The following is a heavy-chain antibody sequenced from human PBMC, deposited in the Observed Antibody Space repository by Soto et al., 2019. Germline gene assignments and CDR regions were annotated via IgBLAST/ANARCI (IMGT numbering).Heavy chain of an antibody. Sequence: EVQLVESGGGLVQPGGSLRLSCAASGFTFTNYWMHWVRQAPGKGLVWVSRINSDGTRTTYADSVRGRFTISRDNAKNTLYLQMNSLRAEDTAVYYRATVATGSWDWFDPWGQGTLVTVSS. J-gene: IGHJ5*02. CDR2: INSDGTRT. CDR3: ATVATGSWDWFDP. V-gene: IGHV3-74*01. D-gene: IGHD1-26*01. CDR1: GFTFTNYW.